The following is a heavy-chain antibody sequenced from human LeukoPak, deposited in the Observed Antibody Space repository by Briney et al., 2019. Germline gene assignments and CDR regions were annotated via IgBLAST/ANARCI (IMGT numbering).Heavy chain of an antibody. V-gene: IGHV4-59*08. J-gene: IGHJ4*02. D-gene: IGHD3-3*01. CDR3: ARSGGITIFGVGDTIDY. CDR2: IYYSGST. CDR1: GGSIGSYY. Sequence: SETLSLTCTVSGGSIGSYYWSWIRQPPGKGLEWIGYIYYSGSTNYNPSLKSRVTISVDTSKNQFSLKLSSVTAADTAVYYCARSGGITIFGVGDTIDYWGQGTLVTVSS.